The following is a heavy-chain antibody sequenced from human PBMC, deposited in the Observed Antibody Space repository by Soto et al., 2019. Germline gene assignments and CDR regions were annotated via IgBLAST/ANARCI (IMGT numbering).Heavy chain of an antibody. D-gene: IGHD1-7*01. J-gene: IGHJ6*02. CDR3: ASHCITGTWVDYYGIDV. CDR2: VIPVVGTA. V-gene: IGHV1-69*14. Sequence: QVQLVQSGAEVKKPGSSVKVSCKASGGTFSRYAISWVRQAPGQGLEWMGGVIPVVGTANYAQKFQGRVTITADKSTSTAYMELSSLRSEDTAVYYCASHCITGTWVDYYGIDVWGQGTTVTVSS. CDR1: GGTFSRYA.